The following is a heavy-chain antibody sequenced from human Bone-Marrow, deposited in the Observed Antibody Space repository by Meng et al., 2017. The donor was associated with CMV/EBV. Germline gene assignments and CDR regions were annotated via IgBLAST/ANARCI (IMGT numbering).Heavy chain of an antibody. CDR2: INPNSGGT. J-gene: IGHJ3*02. CDR1: GYTFTAYY. V-gene: IGHV1-2*02. CDR3: AREVSRWDDAFDI. Sequence: ASVKVSCKASGYTFTAYYMHWVRQAPGQGLEWMGWINPNSGGTNYAQKFQGRVTMTRDTSISTAYMELRRLRSDDTAVYYCAREVSRWDDAFDIWGQGTMVTVSS. D-gene: IGHD1-26*01.